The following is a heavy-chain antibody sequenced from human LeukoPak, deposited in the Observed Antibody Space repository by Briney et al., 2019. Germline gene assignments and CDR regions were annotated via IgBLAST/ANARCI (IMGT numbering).Heavy chain of an antibody. CDR3: ARIRDLVVVAAIGAFDI. J-gene: IGHJ3*02. CDR2: IYYSGST. Sequence: PSETLSLTCTVSGGSISSYYWSWIRQPPGKGLEWIGYIYYSGSTNYNPSLKSRVTISVDTSKNQFSLKLSSVTAADTAVYYCARIRDLVVVAAIGAFDIWGQGTMVAASS. D-gene: IGHD2-15*01. V-gene: IGHV4-59*01. CDR1: GGSISSYY.